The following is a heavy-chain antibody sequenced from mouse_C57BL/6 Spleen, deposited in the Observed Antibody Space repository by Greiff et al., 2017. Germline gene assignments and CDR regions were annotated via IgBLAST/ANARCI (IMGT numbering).Heavy chain of an antibody. Sequence: QVQLQQPGAELVRPGSSVKLSCKASGYTFTSYWMDWVKQRPGQGLEWIGNIYPSDSETHYNQKFKDKATLTVYKSSSTAYMQRSSLTSEDSAVYYCARGDGYYLFDYWGQGTTLTVSA. V-gene: IGHV1-61*01. CDR3: ARGDGYYLFDY. CDR2: IYPSDSET. J-gene: IGHJ2*01. D-gene: IGHD2-3*01. CDR1: GYTFTSYW.